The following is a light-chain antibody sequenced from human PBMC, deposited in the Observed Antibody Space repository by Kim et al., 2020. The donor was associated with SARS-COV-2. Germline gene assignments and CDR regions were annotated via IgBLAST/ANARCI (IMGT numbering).Light chain of an antibody. CDR1: QSISSN. CDR2: GAS. Sequence: VSPGERATLSCRASQSISSNLDWYQQKPGQAPRLLIYGASTRATDIPARFSGSGSGTDFTLTISSLQSEDFAVYYCQQYNNWPPYTFGQGTKVEI. V-gene: IGKV3-15*01. J-gene: IGKJ2*01. CDR3: QQYNNWPPYT.